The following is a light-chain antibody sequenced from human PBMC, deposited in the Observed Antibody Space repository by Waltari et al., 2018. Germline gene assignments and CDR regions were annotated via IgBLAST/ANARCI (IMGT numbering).Light chain of an antibody. CDR2: GIS. CDR3: QQYKSWPLT. J-gene: IGKJ3*01. V-gene: IGKV3-15*01. CDR1: QSLGSF. Sequence: EIVMTQSPATLSVSPGERVTLSCRASQSLGSFLAWYQQKLGQAPRLLISGISTRATGIPARFSGSGSGTDFTLTISSLESEDFAVYYCQQYKSWPLTFGPGTKVEIK.